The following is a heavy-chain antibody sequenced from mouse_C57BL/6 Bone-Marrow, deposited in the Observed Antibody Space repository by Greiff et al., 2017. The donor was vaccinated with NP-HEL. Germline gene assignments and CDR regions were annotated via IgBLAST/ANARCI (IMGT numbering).Heavy chain of an antibody. D-gene: IGHD1-1*01. V-gene: IGHV2-9-1*01. Sequence: VQLQESGPGLVAPSQSLSITCTVSGFSLTSYAISWVRQPPGKGLEWLGVIWTGGGTNYNSALKSRLSISKDNSKSQVFLKMNSLQTDDTARYYCARSTTVVAFYWYFDVWGTGTTVTVSS. CDR1: GFSLTSYA. CDR3: ARSTTVVAFYWYFDV. J-gene: IGHJ1*03. CDR2: IWTGGGT.